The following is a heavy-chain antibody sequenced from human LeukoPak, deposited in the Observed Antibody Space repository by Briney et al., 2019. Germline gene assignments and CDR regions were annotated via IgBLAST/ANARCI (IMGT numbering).Heavy chain of an antibody. D-gene: IGHD2-21*02. CDR1: GVSINDYY. Sequence: SETLSLTCTVSGVSINDYYWTWIRQPAGKRLEWIGQIYSSEGPKYNPSLESRVTMSVDTSKKQFSLQLTFVTVADTGVCYCARRAGSTAWSFDSWGQGTQVTVSS. V-gene: IGHV4-4*07. CDR2: IYSSEGP. J-gene: IGHJ4*02. CDR3: ARRAGSTAWSFDS.